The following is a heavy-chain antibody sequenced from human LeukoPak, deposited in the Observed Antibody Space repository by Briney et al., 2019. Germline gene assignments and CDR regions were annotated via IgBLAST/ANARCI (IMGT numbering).Heavy chain of an antibody. CDR1: GFTFSNYV. V-gene: IGHV3-23*01. CDR3: AKDTPLYYYDSSGSDY. J-gene: IGHJ4*02. Sequence: PGGSLRLSCAASGFTFSNYVLSWVRQAPGKGLEWVSAISENGGATEYADSVKGRFTISRDNSKNTLYLQMNRLRAEDTAVYYCAKDTPLYYYDSSGSDYWGQGTLVTVSS. CDR2: ISENGGAT. D-gene: IGHD3-22*01.